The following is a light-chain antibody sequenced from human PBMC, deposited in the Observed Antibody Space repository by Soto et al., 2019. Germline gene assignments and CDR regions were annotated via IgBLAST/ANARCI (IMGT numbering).Light chain of an antibody. CDR2: EVS. J-gene: IGLJ2*01. V-gene: IGLV2-14*01. CDR3: ASYTSSSTSVI. Sequence: QSALTQPASVSGSPGQSITISCTRTSSDVGGYKYVSWYQQHPDKAPKLIIFEVSNRPSGISSRFSGSKSGNTASLTISGLQAEDEADYYCASYTSSSTSVIFGRGTKVTVL. CDR1: SSDVGGYKY.